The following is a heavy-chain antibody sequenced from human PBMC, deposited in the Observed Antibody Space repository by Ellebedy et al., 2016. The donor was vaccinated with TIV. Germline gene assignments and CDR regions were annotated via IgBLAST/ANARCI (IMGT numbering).Heavy chain of an antibody. CDR3: VRDDSAGWYAFDY. D-gene: IGHD6-19*01. CDR2: NQGDGSFT. CDR1: GFTFSSYA. Sequence: GESLKISXAASGFTFSSYAMSWVRQAPGQGLVWVSRNQGDGSFTNYADSVKGRFTISRDNAKTTLFLQMNSLRDEDTAIYYCVRDDSAGWYAFDYWGQGALVTVSS. V-gene: IGHV3-74*01. J-gene: IGHJ4*02.